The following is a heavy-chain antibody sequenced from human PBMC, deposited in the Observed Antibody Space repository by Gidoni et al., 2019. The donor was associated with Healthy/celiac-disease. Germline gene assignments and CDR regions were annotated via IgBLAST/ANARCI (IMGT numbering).Heavy chain of an antibody. Sequence: EVQLVESGGGLVQPGGSLRLSCSASGFTFSSYSMTWVRQAPGKGLEWVSSISSSSSTIYYADSVKGRFTISRDNAKNSLYLQMNSLRAEDTAVYYCARDPRRGYIYGMDVWGQGTTVTVSS. V-gene: IGHV3-48*01. D-gene: IGHD5-12*01. CDR1: GFTFSSYS. CDR2: ISSSSSTI. CDR3: ARDPRRGYIYGMDV. J-gene: IGHJ6*02.